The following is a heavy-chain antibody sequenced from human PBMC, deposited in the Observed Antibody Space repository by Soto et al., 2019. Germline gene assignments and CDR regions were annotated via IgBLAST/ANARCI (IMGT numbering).Heavy chain of an antibody. CDR2: IYYSGST. CDR3: ARHVSSYVSGDY. Sequence: SETLSLTCTVSGGSISSYYWSWIRQSPGKGLEWIEYIYYSGSTNYNPSLKSRVTISVDTSKNQFSLKLSSVTAADTAVYYCARHVSSYVSGDYWGQGTLVTVSS. D-gene: IGHD5-18*01. CDR1: GGSISSYY. V-gene: IGHV4-59*08. J-gene: IGHJ4*02.